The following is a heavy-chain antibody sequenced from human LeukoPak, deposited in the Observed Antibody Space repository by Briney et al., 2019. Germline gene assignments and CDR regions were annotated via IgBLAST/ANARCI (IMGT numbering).Heavy chain of an antibody. CDR2: INHSGST. CDR3: ARPQWELGAFDI. J-gene: IGHJ3*02. Sequence: SETLSLTCAVYGGSFSGYYWSSIRQPPGKGLEWIGEINHSGSTNYNPSLKSRVTISVDTSKNQFSLKLSSVTAADTAVYYCARPQWELGAFDIWGKGTMVTVSS. V-gene: IGHV4-34*01. CDR1: GGSFSGYY. D-gene: IGHD1-26*01.